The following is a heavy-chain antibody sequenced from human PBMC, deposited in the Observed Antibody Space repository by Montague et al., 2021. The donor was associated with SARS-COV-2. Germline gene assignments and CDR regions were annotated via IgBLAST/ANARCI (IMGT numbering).Heavy chain of an antibody. V-gene: IGHV4-59*01. D-gene: IGHD3-10*01. J-gene: IGHJ6*02. Sequence: SETLSLTCTVSGGSISSYYWNWIRQSPGKGLEWIGYINYSGSANYNPFLKSRVTISVDTSKNQLSLNLSSVTAADTAVYYCARVHPLWFGELLLDYYYYYGMDVWGQGTTVTVSS. CDR3: ARVHPLWFGELLLDYYYYYGMDV. CDR1: GGSISSYY. CDR2: INYSGSA.